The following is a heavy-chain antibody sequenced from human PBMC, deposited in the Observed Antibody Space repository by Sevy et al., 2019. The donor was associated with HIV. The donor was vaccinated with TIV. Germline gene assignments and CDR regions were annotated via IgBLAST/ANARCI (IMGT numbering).Heavy chain of an antibody. D-gene: IGHD4-17*01. CDR1: GFTFSSYE. CDR3: ARDTSTVTTEKLLYYYYYYMDV. J-gene: IGHJ6*03. Sequence: GGCLRLSCAASGFTFSSYEMNWVRQAPGKGLEWVSYISISGSTIYYSDSVKGRFTISRDNAKNSLYLQMNSLRAEDTAAYYCARDTSTVTTEKLLYYYYYYMDVWGKGTTVTVSS. V-gene: IGHV3-48*03. CDR2: ISISGSTI.